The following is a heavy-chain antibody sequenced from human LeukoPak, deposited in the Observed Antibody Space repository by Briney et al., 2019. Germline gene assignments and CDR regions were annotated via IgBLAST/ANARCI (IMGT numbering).Heavy chain of an antibody. J-gene: IGHJ4*02. D-gene: IGHD5-24*01. CDR1: GFTFSSYW. CDR3: AKGKGRDGYNFDY. CDR2: ISGSGGST. V-gene: IGHV3-23*01. Sequence: PGGSLRLSCADSGFTFSSYWMSWVRQAPGKGLEWVSAISGSGGSTYYADSVKGRFTISRDNSKNTLYLQMNSLRAEDTAVYYCAKGKGRDGYNFDYWGQGTLVTVSS.